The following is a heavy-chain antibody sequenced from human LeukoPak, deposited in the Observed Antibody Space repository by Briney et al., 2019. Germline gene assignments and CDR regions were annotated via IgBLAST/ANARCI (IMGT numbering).Heavy chain of an antibody. CDR2: INPNSGGT. Sequence: GASVKVSCKASGYTFTGYYMHWVRQAPGQGLEWMGWINPNSGGTNYAQKFQGRVTMTRDTSISTAYMELSRLRSDDTAVYYCASLRTYYYGSGSPDDVDYWGQGTLVTVSS. CDR3: ASLRTYYYGSGSPDDVDY. V-gene: IGHV1-2*02. D-gene: IGHD3-10*01. J-gene: IGHJ4*02. CDR1: GYTFTGYY.